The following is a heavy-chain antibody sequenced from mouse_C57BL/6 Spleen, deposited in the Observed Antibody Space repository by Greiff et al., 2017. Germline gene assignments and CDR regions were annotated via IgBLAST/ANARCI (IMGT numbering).Heavy chain of an antibody. CDR1: GFTFSSYA. J-gene: IGHJ2*01. D-gene: IGHD1-1*01. CDR2: ISDGGSYT. CDR3: AREGGYGSPYYFDY. Sequence: EVMLVESGGGLVKPGGSLKLSCAASGFTFSSYALSWVRQTPEKRLEWVATISDGGSYTYYPDNVKGRFTISRDNAKNNLYLQRSHLKSEDTAMYYCAREGGYGSPYYFDYWGQGTTLTVSS. V-gene: IGHV5-4*01.